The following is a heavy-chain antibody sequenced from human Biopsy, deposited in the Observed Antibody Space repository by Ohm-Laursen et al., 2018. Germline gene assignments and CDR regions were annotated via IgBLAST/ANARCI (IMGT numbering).Heavy chain of an antibody. CDR1: GGSISNYY. CDR3: AREPRIAAAAYFDP. D-gene: IGHD6-13*01. J-gene: IGHJ5*02. Sequence: GTLSLTCTVSGGSISNYYWSWIRQPAGKGLEWIGRIYSSGSTNYNPSLKSRVTMSVDTSKNQFSLILSSMTAADTAVYYCAREPRIAAAAYFDPWGQGTLVTVSS. CDR2: IYSSGST. V-gene: IGHV4-4*07.